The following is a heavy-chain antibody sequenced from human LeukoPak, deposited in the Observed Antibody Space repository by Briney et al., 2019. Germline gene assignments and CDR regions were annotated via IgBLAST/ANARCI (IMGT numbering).Heavy chain of an antibody. Sequence: GGSLRLSCAASGFTFSDYYMSWIRQAPGKGLEWLSCISSSGRTIYYADSVKGRFTISRDNAKNSLYLQMSSLRVEDTAVYYCARWRGGMGLLNPPYFDYWGLGTLVTVSS. CDR1: GFTFSDYY. D-gene: IGHD3-3*01. CDR3: ARWRGGMGLLNPPYFDY. J-gene: IGHJ4*02. CDR2: ISSSGRTI. V-gene: IGHV3-11*04.